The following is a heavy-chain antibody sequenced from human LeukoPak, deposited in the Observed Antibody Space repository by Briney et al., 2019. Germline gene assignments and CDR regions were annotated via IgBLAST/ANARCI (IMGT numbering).Heavy chain of an antibody. CDR1: GFTFSSYS. D-gene: IGHD3-9*01. CDR3: ARDDEGYDILTGSDYYYMDV. Sequence: GGSLRLSCAASGFTFSSYSMNWVRQAPGKGLEWVSSISSSSSYIYYAESVKGRFTISRDNAKNSLYLQMNSLRAEDTAVYYCARDDEGYDILTGSDYYYMDVWGKGTTVTVSS. J-gene: IGHJ6*03. V-gene: IGHV3-21*01. CDR2: ISSSSSYI.